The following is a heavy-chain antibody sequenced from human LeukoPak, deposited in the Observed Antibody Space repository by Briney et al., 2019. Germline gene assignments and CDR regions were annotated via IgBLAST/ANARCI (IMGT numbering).Heavy chain of an antibody. J-gene: IGHJ6*03. CDR3: ARNLYLPIGGYYYYYMDV. Sequence: SVKVSCKASGGTFSSYAISWVRQAPGQGLEWMGGIIPIFGTANYAQKFQGRVTITADESTSTAYMELSSLRSEDTAVYYCARNLYLPIGGYYYYYMDVWGKGTTVTASS. D-gene: IGHD3-16*01. V-gene: IGHV1-69*13. CDR1: GGTFSSYA. CDR2: IIPIFGTA.